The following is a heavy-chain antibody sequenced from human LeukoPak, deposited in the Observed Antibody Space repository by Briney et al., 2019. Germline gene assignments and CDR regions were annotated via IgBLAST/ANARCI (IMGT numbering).Heavy chain of an antibody. D-gene: IGHD3-10*01. Sequence: SETLSLTCAVYGGSSSGYYWSWIRQPPGKGLEWIGEINHSGSTYYNPSLKSRATISVDRSKNQFSLKLSSVTAADTAVYYCARENYGPFDYWGQGTLVTVSS. CDR1: GGSSSGYY. V-gene: IGHV4-34*01. CDR2: INHSGST. CDR3: ARENYGPFDY. J-gene: IGHJ4*02.